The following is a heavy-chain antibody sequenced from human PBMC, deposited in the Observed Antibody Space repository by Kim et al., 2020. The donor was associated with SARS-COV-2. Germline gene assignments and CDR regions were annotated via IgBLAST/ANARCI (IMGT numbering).Heavy chain of an antibody. Sequence: SETLSLTCAVSGGSISSSNWWSWVRQPPGKGLEWIGEIYHSGSTNYNPSLKSRVTISVDKSKNQFSLKLSSVTAADTAVYYCARAITIFGVVRYYYYYMDVWGKGTTVTVSS. V-gene: IGHV4-4*02. CDR2: IYHSGST. CDR1: GGSISSSNW. D-gene: IGHD3-3*01. CDR3: ARAITIFGVVRYYYYYMDV. J-gene: IGHJ6*03.